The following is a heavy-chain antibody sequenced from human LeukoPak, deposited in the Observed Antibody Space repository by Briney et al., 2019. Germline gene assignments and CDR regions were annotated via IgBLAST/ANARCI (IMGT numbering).Heavy chain of an antibody. V-gene: IGHV3-21*01. CDR3: ARDLTVTTSYYYYGMDV. D-gene: IGHD4-17*01. CDR1: GFTFSSYS. CDR2: ISSSSSYI. J-gene: IGHJ6*02. Sequence: GSLRLSCAASGFTFSSYSMNWVRQAPGKGLEWVSSISSSSSYIYYADSVKGRFTISRDNAKNSLYLQMNSLRAEDTAVYYCARDLTVTTSYYYYGMDVWGQGTTVTVSS.